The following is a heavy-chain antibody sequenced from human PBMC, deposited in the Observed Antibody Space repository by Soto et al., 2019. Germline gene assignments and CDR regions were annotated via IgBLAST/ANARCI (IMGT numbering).Heavy chain of an antibody. Sequence: EVQLLESGGGLIQPGGSLRLSCAASGFTFSSYAMTWVRQAPGKGLEWVSTISGTGGNTYYADSVKGRFTISRDNSKNTVYLKRNTLRAEDPAVYYCVKAVYLLDFDYWGQGPLSTVPS. CDR1: GFTFSSYA. V-gene: IGHV3-23*01. CDR3: VKAVYLLDFDY. J-gene: IGHJ4*02. CDR2: ISGTGGNT. D-gene: IGHD1-20*01.